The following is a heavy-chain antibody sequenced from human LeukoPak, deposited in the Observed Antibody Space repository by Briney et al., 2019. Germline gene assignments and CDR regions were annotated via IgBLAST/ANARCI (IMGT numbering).Heavy chain of an antibody. CDR2: ISYDGSNK. CDR3: ARVIHLRYFDWFFDY. CDR1: GFTFSSYA. V-gene: IGHV3-30-3*01. J-gene: IGHJ4*02. D-gene: IGHD3-9*01. Sequence: RSGGFLRLSCAASGFTFSSYAIQWVRQAPGKGLEWVAVISYDGSNKYYADSVKGRFTISRDNSQNTLYLQINGLRAEDTAVYYCARVIHLRYFDWFFDYWGQGTLVTVSS.